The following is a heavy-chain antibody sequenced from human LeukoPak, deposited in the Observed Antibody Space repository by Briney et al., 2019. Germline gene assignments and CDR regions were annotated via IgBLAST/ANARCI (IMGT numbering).Heavy chain of an antibody. D-gene: IGHD3-10*01. CDR1: GFTFSSYS. CDR2: ISSSSSYI. CDR3: ARGSGGYLYFDL. V-gene: IGHV3-21*01. Sequence: PGGSLRLACAASGFTFSSYSMNRVRQAPGKGLEWVSSISSSSSYIYYADSVKGRFTISRDNAKNSLDLQMNSLRAEDTAVYYCARGSGGYLYFDLWGRGTLVTVSS. J-gene: IGHJ2*01.